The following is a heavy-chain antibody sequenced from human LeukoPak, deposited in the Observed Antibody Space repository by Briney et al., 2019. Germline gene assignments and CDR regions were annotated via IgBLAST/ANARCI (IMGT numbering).Heavy chain of an antibody. CDR1: GGSISSDRFY. D-gene: IGHD3-16*01. CDR2: IKSSNT. V-gene: IGHV4-61*02. Sequence: SETLSLTCTVSGGSISSDRFYWTWVRQPAGKGLEWIGRIKSSNTNYNPSLKSRVSISLDTSTNQFSLKLSSLTAADTAVYYCTRVPDWTYVPDYWGQGTLVTVSS. J-gene: IGHJ4*02. CDR3: TRVPDWTYVPDY.